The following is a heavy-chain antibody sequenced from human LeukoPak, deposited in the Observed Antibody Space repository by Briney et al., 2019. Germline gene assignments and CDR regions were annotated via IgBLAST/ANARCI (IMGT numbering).Heavy chain of an antibody. Sequence: GGSLRLSCAASGFTFSSYWMRWVRQAPGKGLEWVANIKQDGSEKYYVDSVKGRFTISRDNAKNSLYLQMNSLRAEDTAVYYCARDLTDIVVVVAATRLSDGYFDYWGQGTLVTVSS. J-gene: IGHJ4*02. V-gene: IGHV3-7*01. D-gene: IGHD2-15*01. CDR1: GFTFSSYW. CDR2: IKQDGSEK. CDR3: ARDLTDIVVVVAATRLSDGYFDY.